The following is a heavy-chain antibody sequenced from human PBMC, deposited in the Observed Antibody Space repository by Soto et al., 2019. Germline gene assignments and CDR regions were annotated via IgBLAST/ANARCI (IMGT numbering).Heavy chain of an antibody. V-gene: IGHV3-7*04. CDR1: GFTFSNYW. CDR3: ARAGAYCTSYSCRGDGFDI. CDR2: IKKDGSEK. Sequence: EVQLVQSGGGLVQPGGSLRLSCVASGFTFSNYWMSWVRQAPGKGLEWVANIKKDGSEKYYVDSVKGRFTISRDNAKNTLDLQRNSLRAEDTALYYCARAGAYCTSYSCRGDGFDIWGQGTMVTVSS. D-gene: IGHD2-2*01. J-gene: IGHJ3*02.